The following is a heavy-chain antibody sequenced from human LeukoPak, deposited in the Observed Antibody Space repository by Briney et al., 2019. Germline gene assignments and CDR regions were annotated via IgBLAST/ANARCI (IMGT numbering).Heavy chain of an antibody. V-gene: IGHV4-34*01. J-gene: IGHJ4*02. CDR2: INHSGST. CDR1: GGSFSVYY. D-gene: IGHD6-6*01. CDR3: ARGGRIAARRTFDY. Sequence: SETLSLTCAVYGGSFSVYYWSWIRQPPGKGLEWIGEINHSGSTNYNPSLKSRVTISVDTSKNQFSLKLSSVTAADTAVYYCARGGRIAARRTFDYWGQGTLVTVSS.